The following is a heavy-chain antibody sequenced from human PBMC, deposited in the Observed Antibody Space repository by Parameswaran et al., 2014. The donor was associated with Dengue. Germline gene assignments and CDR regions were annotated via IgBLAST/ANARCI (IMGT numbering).Heavy chain of an antibody. Sequence: RWIRQPPGKGLEWIGEIYHSGSTYYNPSLKSRVTISVDTSKNQFSLKLSSVTAADTAVYYCARGTPLVRGVITSYYYYGMDVWGQGTTVTVSS. J-gene: IGHJ6*02. D-gene: IGHD3-10*01. CDR3: ARGTPLVRGVITSYYYYGMDV. V-gene: IGHV4-34*09. CDR2: IYHSGST.